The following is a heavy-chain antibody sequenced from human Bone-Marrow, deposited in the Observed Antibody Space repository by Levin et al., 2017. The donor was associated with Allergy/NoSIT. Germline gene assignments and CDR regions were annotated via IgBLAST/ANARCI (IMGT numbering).Heavy chain of an antibody. CDR3: ARDGMITFGGVIVTKFDY. CDR2: IYYSGST. CDR1: GGSISSSSYY. Sequence: PSETLSLTCTVSGGSISSSSYYWGWIRQPPGKGREWIGSIYYSGSTYYNPSLKSRVTISVDTSKNQLSLKLSSVTAADTAVYYCARDGMITFGGVIVTKFDYWGQGTLVTVSS. V-gene: IGHV4-39*07. J-gene: IGHJ4*02. D-gene: IGHD3-16*02.